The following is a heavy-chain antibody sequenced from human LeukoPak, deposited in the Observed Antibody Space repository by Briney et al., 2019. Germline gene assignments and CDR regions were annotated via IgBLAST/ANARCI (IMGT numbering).Heavy chain of an antibody. CDR2: IDPSDSYT. CDR3: AGAGVAVAGNAEYFQH. Sequence: GESLKISCKGSGYSFTSYWISWVRQMPGKGLEWMGRIDPSDSYTNYSPSFQGHVTISADKSTSTAYLQWSSLKASDIAMYYCAGAGVAVAGNAEYFQHWGQGTLVTVSS. D-gene: IGHD6-19*01. J-gene: IGHJ1*01. V-gene: IGHV5-10-1*01. CDR1: GYSFTSYW.